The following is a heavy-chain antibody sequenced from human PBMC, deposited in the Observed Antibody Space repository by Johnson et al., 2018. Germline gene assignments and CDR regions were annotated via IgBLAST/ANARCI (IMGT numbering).Heavy chain of an antibody. Sequence: QVQLQESGAEVKKPGASVKVSCKASGYNLTRYYLHFVRQAPGQGLAWMGIIDPRGGTTEYAQRFRGRITMTRDTSTNTVFVELSSLTSEDTALYFCASYGVGFDIWGQGTKITVSP. CDR2: IDPRGGTT. CDR1: GYNLTRYY. J-gene: IGHJ3*02. CDR3: ASYGVGFDI. V-gene: IGHV1-46*01. D-gene: IGHD3-10*01.